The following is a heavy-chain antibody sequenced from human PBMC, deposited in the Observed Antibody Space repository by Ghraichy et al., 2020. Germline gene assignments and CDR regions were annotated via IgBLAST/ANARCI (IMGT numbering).Heavy chain of an antibody. CDR2: IWFDGSNK. J-gene: IGHJ4*02. V-gene: IGHV3-33*01. D-gene: IGHD5-24*01. CDR3: ARADPYGYKDY. Sequence: GGSLRLSCAASGFTFSSYGMHWVRQAPGKGLEWVAVIWFDGSNKYYADSVKGRFTISRDNSKNTLYLQMNSLRAEDTAMYYCARADPYGYKDYWGQGTLVTVSS. CDR1: GFTFSSYG.